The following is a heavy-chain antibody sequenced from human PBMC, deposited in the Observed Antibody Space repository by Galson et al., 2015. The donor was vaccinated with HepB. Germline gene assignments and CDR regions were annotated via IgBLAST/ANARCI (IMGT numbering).Heavy chain of an antibody. CDR3: AREGYSYTSLDYFDH. CDR1: GYTFTSFG. CDR2: INPNSGGT. D-gene: IGHD5-18*01. V-gene: IGHV1-2*06. J-gene: IGHJ4*02. Sequence: SVKVSCKASGYTFTSFGISWVRQAPGQGLEWMGRINPNSGGTNYAQKFQGRVTMTRDTSISTAYTELSGLRSDDTAVYYCAREGYSYTSLDYFDHWGQGTLVTVSS.